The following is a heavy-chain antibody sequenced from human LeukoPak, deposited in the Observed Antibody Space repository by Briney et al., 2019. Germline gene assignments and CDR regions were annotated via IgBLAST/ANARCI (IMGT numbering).Heavy chain of an antibody. J-gene: IGHJ4*02. CDR1: RFTFSTYW. D-gene: IGHD3-10*01. CDR3: ARGGFSVDY. CDR2: IKQDGSEK. Sequence: GGSLRLSCAASRFTFSTYWMSWVRQAPGKGLEWVANIKQDGSEKYYVDSVKGRFTISRDNAKSSLYLQVNSLTAEDTAVYYCARGGFSVDYWGQGTLVTVSS. V-gene: IGHV3-7*01.